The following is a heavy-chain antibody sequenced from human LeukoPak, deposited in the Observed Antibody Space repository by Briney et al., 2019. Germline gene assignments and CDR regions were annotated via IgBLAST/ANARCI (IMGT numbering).Heavy chain of an antibody. J-gene: IGHJ6*02. CDR3: ARSGYCSGGNCYYYYGMDV. CDR2: ISISGSTI. V-gene: IGHV3-48*03. CDR1: GFTFTSYE. Sequence: GGSLRLSCAASGFTFTSYEMNWVRQAPGKGLEWVSYISISGSTIYYADSVKGRFTISRDNAKNSLYLQMNSLRAEDTAVYYCARSGYCSGGNCYYYYGMDVWGQGTTATVSS. D-gene: IGHD2-15*01.